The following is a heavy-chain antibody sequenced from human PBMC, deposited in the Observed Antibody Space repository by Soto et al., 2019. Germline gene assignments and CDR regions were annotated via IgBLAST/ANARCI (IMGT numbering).Heavy chain of an antibody. J-gene: IGHJ4*02. CDR2: INPLFRTA. Sequence: ASVKVSCKASGDTPSNHVISWLRQAPGKGLEWMGGINPLFRTANYPPQFQGRVTITADESTSTVFMELSSLRSEDTAVYYCARDNGNAFLGYFDYWGQGTLVTVSS. CDR1: GDTPSNHV. CDR3: ARDNGNAFLGYFDY. D-gene: IGHD3-3*01. V-gene: IGHV1-69*13.